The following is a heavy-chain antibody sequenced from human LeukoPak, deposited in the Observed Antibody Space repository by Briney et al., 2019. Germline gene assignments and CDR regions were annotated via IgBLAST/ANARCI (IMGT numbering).Heavy chain of an antibody. Sequence: SSETLSLTCTVSGGSISSSSYYWGWIRQPPGKGLEWIGSIYYSGSTYYNPSLKGRVTISVDTSKNQFSLKLSSVTAADTAVYYCARHGSSGWYFDYWGQGTLVTVSS. CDR2: IYYSGST. CDR3: ARHGSSGWYFDY. J-gene: IGHJ4*02. D-gene: IGHD6-19*01. CDR1: GGSISSSSYY. V-gene: IGHV4-39*01.